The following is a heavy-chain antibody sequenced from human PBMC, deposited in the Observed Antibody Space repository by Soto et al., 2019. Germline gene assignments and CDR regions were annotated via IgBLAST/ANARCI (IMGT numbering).Heavy chain of an antibody. CDR3: ARDYDSSGYPRYYFDY. CDR2: IWYDGSNK. V-gene: IGHV3-33*01. CDR1: GFTFSSYG. J-gene: IGHJ4*02. Sequence: QVQLVESGGGVVQPGRSLRLSCAASGFTFSSYGMHWVRQAPGKGLEWVAVIWYDGSNKYYADSVKGRFTISRENSKNTLYLQMNSLRAEATAVYYCARDYDSSGYPRYYFDYWGQGTLVTVSS. D-gene: IGHD3-22*01.